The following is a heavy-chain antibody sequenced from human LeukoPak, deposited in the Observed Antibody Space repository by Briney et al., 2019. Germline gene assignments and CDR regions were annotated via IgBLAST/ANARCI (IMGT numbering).Heavy chain of an antibody. CDR1: GFIVADAW. CDR2: ISGSGGST. CDR3: AKAYYYDSSGYNYFDY. J-gene: IGHJ4*02. Sequence: GGSLRLSCAPSGFIVADAWMSWVRQAPGKGLEWVSAISGSGGSTYYADSVKGRFTISRDNSKNTLYLQMNSLRAEDTAVYYCAKAYYYDSSGYNYFDYWGQGTLVTVSS. D-gene: IGHD3-22*01. V-gene: IGHV3-23*01.